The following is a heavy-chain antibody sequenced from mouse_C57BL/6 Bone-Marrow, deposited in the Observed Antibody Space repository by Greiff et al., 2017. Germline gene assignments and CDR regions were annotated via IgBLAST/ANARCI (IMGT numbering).Heavy chain of an antibody. D-gene: IGHD2-2*01. Sequence: VQLQESGAELVRPGTSVKVSCKASGYAFTNYLIEWVKQRPGQGLEWIGVINPGSGGTNYNEKFKGKATLTADKSSSTAYMQLSSLTSEDSAVYFCARSEAMVTTGRYDYYAMDYWGQGTSVTVSS. CDR2: INPGSGGT. V-gene: IGHV1-54*01. CDR3: ARSEAMVTTGRYDYYAMDY. CDR1: GYAFTNYL. J-gene: IGHJ4*01.